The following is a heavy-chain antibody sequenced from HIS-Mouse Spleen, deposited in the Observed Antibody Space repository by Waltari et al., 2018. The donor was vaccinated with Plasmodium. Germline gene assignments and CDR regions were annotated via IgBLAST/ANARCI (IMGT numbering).Heavy chain of an antibody. CDR1: GFTFSRYD. CDR3: ARGRWNHAFDI. D-gene: IGHD1-1*01. Sequence: EVQLVESGGGLVQHGGSLRLSCAASGFTFSRYDMHWVRQATGKGLEWVSAIGTAGDTYYPGSVKGRFTISRENAKNSLYLQMNSLRAGDTAVYYCARGRWNHAFDIWGQGTMVTVSS. J-gene: IGHJ3*02. CDR2: IGTAGDT. V-gene: IGHV3-13*01.